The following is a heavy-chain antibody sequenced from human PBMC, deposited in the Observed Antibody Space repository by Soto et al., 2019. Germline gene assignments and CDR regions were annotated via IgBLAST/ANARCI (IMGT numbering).Heavy chain of an antibody. Sequence: PGGSLRLSCVASGFTFSSYGMHWVRQAPGKGLEWVAVISYDGSNKYYADSVKGRFTISRDNSKNTLYLQMNSLRAEDTAVYYCAKDVYYDSSGYRNWCQGTLVTVSS. CDR3: AKDVYYDSSGYRN. V-gene: IGHV3-30*18. CDR2: ISYDGSNK. D-gene: IGHD3-22*01. J-gene: IGHJ4*02. CDR1: GFTFSSYG.